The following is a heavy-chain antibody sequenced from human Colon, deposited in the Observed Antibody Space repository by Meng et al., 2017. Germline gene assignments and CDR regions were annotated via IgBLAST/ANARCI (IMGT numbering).Heavy chain of an antibody. CDR2: ISYTGST. J-gene: IGHJ5*02. Sequence: VQLQGPGPGLVKPSQTLSLICTVSGGSISGDYYWSWIRQHPGKGLEWIGYISYTGSTYPNPSLRSRVTISVDTSKSQFSLKLTSVTAADTAVYFCARTNYGDYNWFDPWGQGTLVTVSS. CDR3: ARTNYGDYNWFDP. V-gene: IGHV4-31*03. CDR1: GGSISGDYY. D-gene: IGHD4-17*01.